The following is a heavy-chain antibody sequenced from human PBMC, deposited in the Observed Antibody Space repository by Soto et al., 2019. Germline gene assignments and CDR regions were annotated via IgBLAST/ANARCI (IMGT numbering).Heavy chain of an antibody. J-gene: IGHJ5*02. CDR2: IIPIFGTA. V-gene: IGHV1-69*06. Sequence: ASVKVSCKASGGTFSSYAISWVRQAPGQGLEWMGGIIPIFGTANYAQKFQGRVTITADKSTSTAYMELSSLRSEDAAVYYCATEYSSSQGWFDPWGQGTLVTVSS. D-gene: IGHD6-6*01. CDR1: GGTFSSYA. CDR3: ATEYSSSQGWFDP.